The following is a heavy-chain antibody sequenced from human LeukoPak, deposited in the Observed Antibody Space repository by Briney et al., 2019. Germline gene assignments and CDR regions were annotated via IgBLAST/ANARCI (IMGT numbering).Heavy chain of an antibody. V-gene: IGHV1-2*02. CDR1: GYTFTGYY. CDR2: INPNSGGT. Sequence: GASVKVSCKASGYTFTGYYMHWVRQAPGQGLEWMGWINPNSGGTNYAQKFQGRVTMTRDTSISTAYMELSRLRSDDTAVYYCARDRYKGYCSSTSCSGWFDPWGQGTLVTVSS. D-gene: IGHD2-2*01. CDR3: ARDRYKGYCSSTSCSGWFDP. J-gene: IGHJ5*02.